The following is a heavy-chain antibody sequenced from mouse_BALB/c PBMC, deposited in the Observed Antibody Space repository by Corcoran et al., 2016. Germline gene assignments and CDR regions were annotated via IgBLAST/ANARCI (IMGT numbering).Heavy chain of an antibody. J-gene: IGHJ4*01. V-gene: IGHV9-1*02. Sequence: QIQLVQSGPELKKPGETVKISCKASGYTFTNYGMNWVKQAPGKGLKWMGWINTYTGEPTYDDDFKGRFAFSMETSASTAYLQINNLKNEDMATYFCARGNYGNPYAMDYWGQGTSVTVSS. CDR1: GYTFTNYG. D-gene: IGHD2-1*01. CDR2: INTYTGEP. CDR3: ARGNYGNPYAMDY.